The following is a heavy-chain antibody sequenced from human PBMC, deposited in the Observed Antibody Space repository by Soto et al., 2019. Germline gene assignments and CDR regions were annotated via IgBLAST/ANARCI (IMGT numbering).Heavy chain of an antibody. V-gene: IGHV3-30-3*01. CDR3: ARGGWAGGWGFDF. J-gene: IGHJ4*01. CDR1: GFTFSSYA. D-gene: IGHD6-19*01. Sequence: GGSLRLSCAASGFTFSSYATHWVRQAPGKGLEWVALVSFEGSDKFYADSVKGRFTVFRDNSKNTLYLQMNSLRPDDTAAYYCARGGWAGGWGFDFWGQGTLVTVSS. CDR2: VSFEGSDK.